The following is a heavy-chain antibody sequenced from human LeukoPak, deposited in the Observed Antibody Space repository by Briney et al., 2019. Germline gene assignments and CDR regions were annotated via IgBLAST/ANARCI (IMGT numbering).Heavy chain of an antibody. J-gene: IGHJ4*02. D-gene: IGHD4-17*01. V-gene: IGHV3-30*02. Sequence: GGSLRLSCAASGFTFSSYAMHWVRQAPGKGLEWVAVERSGGSKHYADSVKGRFTISRDNSKNTLWLEMNNLRTDDTAVYYCAKDRDDYGNDCWGQGVLVTVST. CDR1: GFTFSSYA. CDR3: AKDRDDYGNDC. CDR2: ERSGGSK.